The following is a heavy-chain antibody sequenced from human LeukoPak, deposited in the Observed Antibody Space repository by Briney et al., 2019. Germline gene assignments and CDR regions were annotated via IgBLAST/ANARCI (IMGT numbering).Heavy chain of an antibody. Sequence: SETLSLTCTVSGGSISSSSYYWGWIRQPPGKGLEWIGSIYHSGSTYYNPSLKSRVTISVDTSKNQFSLKLSSVTAADTAVYYCARVRIVGATDAFDIWGQGTMVTVSS. CDR2: IYHSGST. J-gene: IGHJ3*02. CDR3: ARVRIVGATDAFDI. V-gene: IGHV4-39*07. CDR1: GGSISSSSYY. D-gene: IGHD1-26*01.